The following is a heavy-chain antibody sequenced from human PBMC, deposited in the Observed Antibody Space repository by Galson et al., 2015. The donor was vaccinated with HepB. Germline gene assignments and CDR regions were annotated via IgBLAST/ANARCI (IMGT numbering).Heavy chain of an antibody. Sequence: SLRLSCAAPGFTVSSNYMSWVRQAPGKGLEWVSVIYSGGSTYYADSVKGRFTISRDNSKNTLYLQMNSLRAEDTAVYYCAAYSSSSVNVYWGQGTLVTVSS. J-gene: IGHJ4*02. CDR3: AAYSSSSVNVY. CDR1: GFTVSSNY. D-gene: IGHD6-6*01. CDR2: IYSGGST. V-gene: IGHV3-66*02.